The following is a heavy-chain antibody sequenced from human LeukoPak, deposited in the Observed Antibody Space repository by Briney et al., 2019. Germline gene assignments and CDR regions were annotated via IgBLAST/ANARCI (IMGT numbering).Heavy chain of an antibody. CDR3: ARVSPPAVTDGGEKFDP. V-gene: IGHV1-8*01. CDR2: MNPNSGNT. Sequence: ASVKVSCKASGYTFTSYDINWVRQATGQGLEWMGWMNPNSGNTGYAQKFQGRVTMTRNTSISTAYMELSSLRSEDTAVYYCARVSPPAVTDGGEKFDPWGQGTLVTVSS. CDR1: GYTFTSYD. D-gene: IGHD6-13*01. J-gene: IGHJ5*02.